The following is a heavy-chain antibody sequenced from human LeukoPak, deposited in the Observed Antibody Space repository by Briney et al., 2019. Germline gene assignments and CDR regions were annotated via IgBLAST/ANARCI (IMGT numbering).Heavy chain of an antibody. D-gene: IGHD2-15*01. CDR2: IIPIFGTA. V-gene: IGHV1-69*05. CDR3: ARASPYFYCSGGSCYFHP. CDR1: AGTFSIYA. J-gene: IGHJ5*02. Sequence: SVTVSFTAAAGTFSIYAISWVRQAPGQGLEWMGGIIPIFGTANYAQKFQGRVTITTDESTSTAYMELSSLRSEDTAVYYCARASPYFYCSGGSCYFHPWGQGTLVTVSS.